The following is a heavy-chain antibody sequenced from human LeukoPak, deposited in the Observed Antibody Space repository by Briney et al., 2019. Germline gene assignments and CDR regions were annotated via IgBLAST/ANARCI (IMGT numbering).Heavy chain of an antibody. V-gene: IGHV3-33*03. D-gene: IGHD3-22*01. J-gene: IGHJ4*02. Sequence: GGSLRLSCAASGFTFTNYPMHWVRQAPGKGLEWVAVLWSDGIKTDYADSVKGRFTISRDDSKNTLYLQMNSLRAEDTAVYYCAKSSYYDSSGYYREYYFDHWGRGTLVTVSS. CDR3: AKSSYYDSSGYYREYYFDH. CDR2: LWSDGIKT. CDR1: GFTFTNYP.